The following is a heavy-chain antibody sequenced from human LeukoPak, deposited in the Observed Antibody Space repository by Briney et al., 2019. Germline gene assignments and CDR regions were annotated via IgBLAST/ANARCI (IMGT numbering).Heavy chain of an antibody. CDR2: INAGNGNT. CDR3: ARGPLLRFLEWLLDY. J-gene: IGHJ4*02. D-gene: IGHD3-3*01. V-gene: IGHV1-3*01. CDR1: GYTFTSYG. Sequence: ASVKVSCKASGYTFTSYGISWVRQAPGQGLEWMGWINAGNGNTKYSQKFQGRVTITRDTSASTAYMELSSLRSEDTAVYYCARGPLLRFLEWLLDYWGQGTLVTVSS.